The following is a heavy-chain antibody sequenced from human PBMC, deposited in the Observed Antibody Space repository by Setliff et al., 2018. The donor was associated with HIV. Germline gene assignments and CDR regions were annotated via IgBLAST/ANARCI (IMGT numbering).Heavy chain of an antibody. CDR2: VYASAYS. CDR3: ARDWVTRSNYYGSGSPWYFDF. Sequence: SEILSLTCTVSGDSIGDYYWNWIRQPAGKGLEWIGRVYASAYSNYNPSLKSRVTMSVDTSQNQFSLKLRSVNAADTAVYYCARDWVTRSNYYGSGSPWYFDFWGRGILVTVSS. D-gene: IGHD3-10*01. J-gene: IGHJ2*01. CDR1: GDSIGDYY. V-gene: IGHV4-4*07.